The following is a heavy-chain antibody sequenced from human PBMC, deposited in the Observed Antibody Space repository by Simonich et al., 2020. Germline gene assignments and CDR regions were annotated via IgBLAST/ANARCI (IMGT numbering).Heavy chain of an antibody. D-gene: IGHD6-13*01. J-gene: IGHJ6*02. CDR3: ARVGYSNYYYYGMDV. CDR1: GYSISIGYY. Sequence: QVQLQESGPGLVKPSETLSLTCAVYGYSISIGYYWGWIRQPPGKGLEWIVSIVHSGSTNSNPSLKRPVTISVDTSKNQFSLKLSSVTAADTAVYYCARVGYSNYYYYGMDVWGQGTTVTVSS. V-gene: IGHV4-38-2*01. CDR2: IVHSGST.